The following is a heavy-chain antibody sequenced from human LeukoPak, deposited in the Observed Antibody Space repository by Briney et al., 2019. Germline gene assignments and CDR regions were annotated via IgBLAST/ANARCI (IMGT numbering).Heavy chain of an antibody. CDR2: ISWNSGNI. J-gene: IGHJ4*02. Sequence: GRSLRLSCAASGFTFDDYAMHWVRQAPGEGLEWVSGISWNSGNIGYADSVKGRFTVSRDNAKNSLYLQMNSLRPDDTALYYCAKDSNDYGDYGSDFDYWGQGTLVTVSS. D-gene: IGHD4-17*01. CDR1: GFTFDDYA. CDR3: AKDSNDYGDYGSDFDY. V-gene: IGHV3-9*01.